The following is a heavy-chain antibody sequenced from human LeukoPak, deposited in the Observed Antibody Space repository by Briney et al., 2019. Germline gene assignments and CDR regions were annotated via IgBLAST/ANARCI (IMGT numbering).Heavy chain of an antibody. CDR1: GFTFSSYA. D-gene: IGHD2-2*01. CDR2: ISSSGSTI. CDR3: ARAVGSSTSPR. Sequence: GGSLRLSCAASGFTFSSYAMSWIRQAPGKGLEWVSYISSSGSTIYCADSVKGRFTISRDYAKNSLYLQMNSLRAEDTAVYYCARAVGSSTSPRWGQGTLVTVSS. J-gene: IGHJ4*02. V-gene: IGHV3-11*01.